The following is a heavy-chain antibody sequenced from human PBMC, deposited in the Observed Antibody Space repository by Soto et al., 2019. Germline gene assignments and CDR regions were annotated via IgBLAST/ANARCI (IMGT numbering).Heavy chain of an antibody. CDR1: GFTFSSYA. CDR2: ISGSGGST. J-gene: IGHJ6*02. Sequence: PGGSLRLSCAASGFTFSSYAMSWVRQAPGKGLEWVSAISGSGGSTYYADSVKGRFTISRDNSKNTLYLQMNSLRAEDTAVYYCAKAHYYGSGSYPVSGGMDVWGQGTTVTVSS. D-gene: IGHD3-10*01. CDR3: AKAHYYGSGSYPVSGGMDV. V-gene: IGHV3-23*01.